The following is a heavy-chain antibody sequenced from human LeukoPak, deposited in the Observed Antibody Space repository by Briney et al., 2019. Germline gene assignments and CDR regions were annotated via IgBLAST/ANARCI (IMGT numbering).Heavy chain of an antibody. D-gene: IGHD2-2*01. CDR3: ARGGCSSTSCYAVLDAFDI. V-gene: IGHV4-34*01. CDR2: INHSGST. J-gene: IGHJ3*02. Sequence: SGTLSLTCAVYGGSFSGYYWSWIRQPPGKGLEWIGEINHSGSTNYNPSLKSRVTISVDTSKNQFSLKLSSVTAADTAVYYCARGGCSSTSCYAVLDAFDIWGQGTMVTVSS. CDR1: GGSFSGYY.